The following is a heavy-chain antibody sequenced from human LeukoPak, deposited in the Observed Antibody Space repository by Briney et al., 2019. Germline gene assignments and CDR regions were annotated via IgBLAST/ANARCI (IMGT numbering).Heavy chain of an antibody. CDR3: ARGDSRYGYVY. V-gene: IGHV4-34*01. CDR2: INHSGST. D-gene: IGHD5-18*01. Sequence: SSETLSLTCAVYGGSFSGYYWSWIRQPPGKGLEWIGEINHSGSTNYNPSLKSRVTISVDTSKNQFSLKLSSVTAADTAVYYCARGDSRYGYVYWGQGTLVTVSS. CDR1: GGSFSGYY. J-gene: IGHJ4*02.